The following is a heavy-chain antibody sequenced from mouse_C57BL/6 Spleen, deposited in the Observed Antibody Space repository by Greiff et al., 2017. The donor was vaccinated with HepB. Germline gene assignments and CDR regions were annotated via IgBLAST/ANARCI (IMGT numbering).Heavy chain of an antibody. D-gene: IGHD2-12*01. Sequence: VQLKESGGGLVKPGGSLKLSCAASGFTFSSYAMSWVRQTPEKRLEWVATISDGGSYTYYPDNVKGRFTISRDNAKNNLYLQMSHLKSEDTAMYYCARVGVTTRTWFAYWGQRTLVTVSA. J-gene: IGHJ3*01. CDR1: GFTFSSYA. CDR2: ISDGGSYT. CDR3: ARVGVTTRTWFAY. V-gene: IGHV5-4*01.